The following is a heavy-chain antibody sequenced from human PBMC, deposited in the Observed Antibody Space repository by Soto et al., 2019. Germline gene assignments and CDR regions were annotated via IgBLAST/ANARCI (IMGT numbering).Heavy chain of an antibody. V-gene: IGHV3-9*01. D-gene: IGHD3-22*01. J-gene: IGHJ4*02. Sequence: PGGSLRLSCAASGFTFDDYAMHWVRQAPGKGLEWVSGISWNSGSIGYADSVKGRFTISRDNAKNSLYLQMNSLRAEDTALYYCAKGYYDSSGSMDSSDYWGPGTVVTV. CDR1: GFTFDDYA. CDR3: AKGYYDSSGSMDSSDY. CDR2: ISWNSGSI.